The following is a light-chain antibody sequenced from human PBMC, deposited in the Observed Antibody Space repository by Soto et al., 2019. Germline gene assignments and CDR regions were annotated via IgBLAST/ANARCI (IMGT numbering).Light chain of an antibody. CDR3: SSFSSTTTLLV. J-gene: IGLJ3*02. Sequence: HSVLTQPPSASGSPGQSVAISCTGTSSDVGGYNYVSWYQQHPGKAPKLMIYEVNKRPSGVPDRFSGSKSGNTASLTVSGLQAEDEADYYCSSFSSTTTLLVFGGGTK. V-gene: IGLV2-8*01. CDR2: EVN. CDR1: SSDVGGYNY.